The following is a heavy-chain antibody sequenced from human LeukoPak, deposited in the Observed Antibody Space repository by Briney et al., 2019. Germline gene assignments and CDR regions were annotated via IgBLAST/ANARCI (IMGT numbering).Heavy chain of an antibody. V-gene: IGHV4-4*07. Sequence: PSETLSLTCTVSGGSISSYYWSWIRQPAGKGLEGIGRIYTSGSPNYNPSPKSRVTMSVDPPKNRFSLKLSSVTAADTAVSYCARVNPVDSSGWTDWRYYYYGMDVWGQGTTVTVSS. CDR2: IYTSGSP. J-gene: IGHJ6*02. D-gene: IGHD6-19*01. CDR1: GGSISSYY. CDR3: ARVNPVDSSGWTDWRYYYYGMDV.